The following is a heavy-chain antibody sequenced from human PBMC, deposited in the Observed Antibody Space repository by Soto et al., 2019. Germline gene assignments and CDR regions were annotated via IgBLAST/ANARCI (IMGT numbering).Heavy chain of an antibody. J-gene: IGHJ4*02. Sequence: QVQLVESGGGVVQPGKSLSLSCVASGFTFSSYGMHWVRQAPGKGLEWVALISYDGSQKYFGVSVKGRFTISRDNSKNTLYREMNSLRGDDTALYYWVKEMAGSYYSAYHFDDWGQGTQVTVSS. D-gene: IGHD1-26*01. CDR2: ISYDGSQK. V-gene: IGHV3-30*18. CDR3: VKEMAGSYYSAYHFDD. CDR1: GFTFSSYG.